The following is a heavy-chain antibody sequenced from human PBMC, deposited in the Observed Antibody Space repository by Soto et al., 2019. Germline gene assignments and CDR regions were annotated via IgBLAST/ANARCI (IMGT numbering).Heavy chain of an antibody. CDR3: ARAGGTTVTGLWHFDS. D-gene: IGHD4-17*01. V-gene: IGHV3-33*01. CDR1: GFTFNTYS. CDR2: IWYDGTQE. J-gene: IGHJ4*02. Sequence: GGSLRLSCEASGFTFNTYSMHWVRQPPGKGLEWLAAIWYDGTQEYYADSVKGRFIISRDNSKKTLYLEMNSLRAEDTAVYYCARAGGTTVTGLWHFDSWGQGTLVTVPQ.